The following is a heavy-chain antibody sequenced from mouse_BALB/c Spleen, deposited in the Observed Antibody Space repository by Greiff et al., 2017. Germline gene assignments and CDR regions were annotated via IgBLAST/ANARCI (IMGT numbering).Heavy chain of an antibody. V-gene: IGHV1-54*01. D-gene: IGHD2-1*01. CDR1: GYAFTNYL. J-gene: IGHJ1*01. CDR2: INPGSGGT. Sequence: QVQLKESGAELVRPGTSVKVSCKASGYAFTNYLIEWVKQRPGQGLEWIGVINPGSGGTNYNEKFKGKATLTADKSSSTAYMQLSSLTSDDSAVYFCARRGFYYGNSWYFDVWGAGTTVTVSS. CDR3: ARRGFYYGNSWYFDV.